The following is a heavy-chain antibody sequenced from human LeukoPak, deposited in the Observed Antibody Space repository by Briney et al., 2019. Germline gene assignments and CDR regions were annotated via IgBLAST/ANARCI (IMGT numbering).Heavy chain of an antibody. CDR3: VKGGQDCSPTTCYYD. CDR1: GYIFNNDA. V-gene: IGHV3-23*01. D-gene: IGHD2-2*01. Sequence: GGSLRLSCVASGYIFNNDAVSWVRQAPGKGLECLSAISGSGSTYYADSVKGRFTISRDNSKTTGYLQMNSLRAEDTAVYYCVKGGQDCSPTTCYYDWGQGALVTVSS. J-gene: IGHJ4*02. CDR2: ISGSGST.